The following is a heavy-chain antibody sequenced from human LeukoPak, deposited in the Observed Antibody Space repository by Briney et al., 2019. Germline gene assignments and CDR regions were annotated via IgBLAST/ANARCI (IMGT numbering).Heavy chain of an antibody. Sequence: PGGCLRLSCVDSGWSFSRYAMRGVRPAPGKGVEWVYAMSGGGGSTYYADPVNGRFTISRDNSKNTLYLQMNSLRAEDTAVYYCAKSGGYCSSTSCYKPIDCWGQGTLVTVSS. CDR2: MSGGGGST. D-gene: IGHD2-2*02. CDR3: AKSGGYCSSTSCYKPIDC. V-gene: IGHV3-23*01. J-gene: IGHJ4*02. CDR1: GWSFSRYA.